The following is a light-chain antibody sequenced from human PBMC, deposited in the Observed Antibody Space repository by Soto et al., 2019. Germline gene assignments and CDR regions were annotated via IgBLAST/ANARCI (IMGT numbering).Light chain of an antibody. CDR2: GDS. Sequence: QAVVTQPPSVSGAPGQRVTISCTGGSSNIGAGYDVHWYQHFPGTAPKLLIYGDSNRPSGVPDRVSGSKSGTSGSLAITGLQAEDEADYYCQTYDSSLSTWVFGGGTKLTVL. CDR1: SSNIGAGYD. V-gene: IGLV1-40*01. J-gene: IGLJ3*02. CDR3: QTYDSSLSTWV.